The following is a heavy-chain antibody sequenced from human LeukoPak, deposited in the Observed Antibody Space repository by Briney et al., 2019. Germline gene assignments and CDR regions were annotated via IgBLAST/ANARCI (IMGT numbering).Heavy chain of an antibody. D-gene: IGHD3-10*01. CDR2: ISGSSSTI. CDR1: GFAFSSFS. V-gene: IGHV3-48*04. Sequence: GGSLRLSCAASGFAFSSFSMNWVRQAPGEGLEWASYISGSSSTIYYADSVEGRFTISRDNAKNSLYLQMNSVRAEDTAVYYCARVSGVITSDFDYWGQGTLVTVSS. J-gene: IGHJ4*02. CDR3: ARVSGVITSDFDY.